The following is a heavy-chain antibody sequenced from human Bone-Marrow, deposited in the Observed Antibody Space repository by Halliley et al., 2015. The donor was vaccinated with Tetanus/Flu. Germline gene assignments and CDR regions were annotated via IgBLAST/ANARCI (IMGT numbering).Heavy chain of an antibody. J-gene: IGHJ5*02. V-gene: IGHV3-9*01. Sequence: AASGFTFDDHAMHWVRQAPGKGLEWVAGVSWNSATIDYADSVKGRFTLSRDNTKNSLHLEMNSLRVEDTALYYCARDFQPHYGSGSYFSTWGQGTLVTVSS. CDR3: ARDFQPHYGSGSYFST. CDR2: VSWNSATI. D-gene: IGHD3-10*01. CDR1: GFTFDDHA.